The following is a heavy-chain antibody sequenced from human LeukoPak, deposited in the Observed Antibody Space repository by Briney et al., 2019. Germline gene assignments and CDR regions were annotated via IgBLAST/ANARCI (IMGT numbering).Heavy chain of an antibody. CDR1: GFTFSSYS. CDR2: ISSSSSSYI. V-gene: IGHV3-21*01. D-gene: IGHD1-14*01. CDR3: ARDGIYYGMDV. J-gene: IGHJ6*02. Sequence: GGSLRLSCAASGFTFSSYSMNWVRQAPGKGLEWVSSISSSSSSYIYYADSVKGRFTISRDNAKNSLYLQMNSLRAEDTAVYYCARDGIYYGMDVWGQGTTVTVSS.